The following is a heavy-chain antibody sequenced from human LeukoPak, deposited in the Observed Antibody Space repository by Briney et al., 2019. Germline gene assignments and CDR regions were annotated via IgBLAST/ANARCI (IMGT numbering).Heavy chain of an antibody. D-gene: IGHD3-3*01. V-gene: IGHV3-7*04. J-gene: IGHJ4*02. Sequence: GGSLRLSCAASGFTFSSYWMSWVRQAPGEGLEWVANIKQDGSEKYYVDSVKGRFTISRDNAKNSLYLQMNSLRAEDTAVYYCARARIGDFWSGYYTVLDYWGQGTLVTVSS. CDR1: GFTFSSYW. CDR3: ARARIGDFWSGYYTVLDY. CDR2: IKQDGSEK.